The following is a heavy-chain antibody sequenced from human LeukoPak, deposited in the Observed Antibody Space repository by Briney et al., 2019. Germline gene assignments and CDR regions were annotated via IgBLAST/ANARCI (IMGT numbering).Heavy chain of an antibody. V-gene: IGHV3-23*01. CDR2: ISGSGGST. CDR3: PKDPGVVGAPTFDY. J-gene: IGHJ4*02. Sequence: GGSLRLSCAASGSTFSSYALSWVRQAPGKGLEWVSAISGSGGSTYYADSVKGRFTISRDNSKHTLYLQMNSLGAEDTAVYYCPKDPGVVGAPTFDYWGQGTLVTVSS. CDR1: GSTFSSYA. D-gene: IGHD1-26*01.